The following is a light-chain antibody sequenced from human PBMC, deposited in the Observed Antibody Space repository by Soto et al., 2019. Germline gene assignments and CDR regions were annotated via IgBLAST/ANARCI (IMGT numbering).Light chain of an antibody. V-gene: IGKV3-20*01. J-gene: IGKJ5*01. CDR1: QSVSGSY. CDR3: QQYVGSAGIT. Sequence: VVTQSPGTLSLSPGERATLSCRASQSVSGSYLAWYQQKPGQAPKLVIHGASSRAAGIPDRFNGTGSGTDFTLTISRLEPEDFAVYYCQQYVGSAGITFGQGTRLEI. CDR2: GAS.